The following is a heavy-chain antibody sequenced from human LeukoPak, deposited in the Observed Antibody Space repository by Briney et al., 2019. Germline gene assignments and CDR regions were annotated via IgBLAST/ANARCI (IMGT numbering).Heavy chain of an antibody. CDR3: AREGLGYYGSGSYYPYYFDY. CDR1: GFTFDDYG. V-gene: IGHV3-20*04. Sequence: GGSLRLSCAASGFTFDDYGMSWVRQAPGKGLEWVSGINWNGGSTGYADSVKGRFTISRDNAKNSLYLQMNSPRAEDTALYYCAREGLGYYGSGSYYPYYFDYWGQGTLVTVSS. D-gene: IGHD3-10*01. J-gene: IGHJ4*02. CDR2: INWNGGST.